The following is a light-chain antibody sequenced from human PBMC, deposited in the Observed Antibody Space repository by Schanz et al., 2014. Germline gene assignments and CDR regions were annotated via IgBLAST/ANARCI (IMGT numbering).Light chain of an antibody. CDR1: QSISRW. CDR3: LQSYSTPAPA. CDR2: DAS. J-gene: IGKJ4*01. Sequence: DIQMTQSPSTLSASVGDRVTITCRASQSISRWLAWYQQNPGKAPKLLIYDASTLESGVPSGFSGSGSGTEFTLTISSLQPEDFATYYCLQSYSTPAPAFGGGTKVEI. V-gene: IGKV1-5*01.